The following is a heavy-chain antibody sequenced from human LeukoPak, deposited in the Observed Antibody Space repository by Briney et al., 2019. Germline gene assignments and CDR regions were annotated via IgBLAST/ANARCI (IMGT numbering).Heavy chain of an antibody. CDR3: ARELVRYDFWSGYYIDAFDI. CDR1: GGSFSGYY. Sequence: KPSETLSLTCAVYGGSFSGYYWSWIRQPPGKGLEWIGEINHSGSTNYNPSLKSRVTISVDTSKNQFSLKLSSVTAADTAVYYCARELVRYDFWSGYYIDAFDIWGQGTMVTASS. CDR2: INHSGST. V-gene: IGHV4-34*01. J-gene: IGHJ3*02. D-gene: IGHD3-3*01.